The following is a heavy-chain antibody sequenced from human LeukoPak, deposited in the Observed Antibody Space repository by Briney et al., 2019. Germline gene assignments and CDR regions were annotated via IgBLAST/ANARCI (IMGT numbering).Heavy chain of an antibody. CDR2: IYHSGST. Sequence: PSETLSLTCAVSGGSISSGGYSWSWIRQPPGKGLEWIGYIYHSGSTYYNPSLKSRVTISVGRSKNQFSLKLSSVTAADTAVYYCARTKRLSFDYWGQGTLVTVSS. D-gene: IGHD2/OR15-2a*01. CDR1: GGSISSGGYS. V-gene: IGHV4-30-2*01. J-gene: IGHJ4*02. CDR3: ARTKRLSFDY.